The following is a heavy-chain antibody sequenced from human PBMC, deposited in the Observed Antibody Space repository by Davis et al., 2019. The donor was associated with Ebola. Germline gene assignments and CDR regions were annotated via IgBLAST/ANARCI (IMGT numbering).Heavy chain of an antibody. CDR2: IYYSGST. Sequence: PSETLSLTCTVSAGSISSGGYYWSWIRQHPGKGLEWFGYIYYSGSTYYNPSLKSRVTISVDTSKNQFSLKLSSVTAADTAVYYCARGDSSWFHFDYWGQGTLVTVSS. CDR1: AGSISSGGYY. V-gene: IGHV4-31*03. J-gene: IGHJ4*02. CDR3: ARGDSSWFHFDY. D-gene: IGHD6-13*01.